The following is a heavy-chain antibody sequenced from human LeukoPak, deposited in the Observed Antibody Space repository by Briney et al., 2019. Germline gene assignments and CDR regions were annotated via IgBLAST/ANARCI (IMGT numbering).Heavy chain of an antibody. Sequence: QSGGSLRLSCAASGFTFSSYGMHWVRQAPGKGLEWVAFIRYDGNDKYYADSVKGRFTISRDNSKNTLFLQMNSLRAEDTAVYYCAKLPPYCSGGSCGHWGQGTLVTVSS. D-gene: IGHD2-15*01. CDR1: GFTFSSYG. V-gene: IGHV3-30*02. CDR2: IRYDGNDK. J-gene: IGHJ4*02. CDR3: AKLPPYCSGGSCGH.